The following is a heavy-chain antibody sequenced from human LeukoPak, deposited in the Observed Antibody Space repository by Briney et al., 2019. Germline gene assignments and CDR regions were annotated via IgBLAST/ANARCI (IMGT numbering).Heavy chain of an antibody. J-gene: IGHJ5*02. D-gene: IGHD2-2*01. CDR1: GFTFSNYW. CDR3: ARYSSTWGWFDP. CDR2: IEQDGSEK. Sequence: AGGSLRLSCAASGFTFSNYWMSWVRQTPGKGLEWVASIEQDGSEKYYVDSVKGRFTISRDNAKNSLYLQMNSLRAEDTAMYYCARYSSTWGWFDPWGQGTLVTVSS. V-gene: IGHV3-7*01.